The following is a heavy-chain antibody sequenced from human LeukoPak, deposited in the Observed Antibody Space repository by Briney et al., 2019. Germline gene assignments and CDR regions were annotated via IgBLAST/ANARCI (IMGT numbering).Heavy chain of an antibody. J-gene: IGHJ4*02. CDR1: GYTFTGYY. V-gene: IGHV1-18*04. D-gene: IGHD6-13*01. Sequence: ASVKVSCKASGYTFTGYYMHWVRQAPGQGLEWMGWINTNNGNTNYAQKPQGKVTMTTDTSTTTAYMELRSLRSDDAAVYYCARGPIAAAGDYWGQGTLVTVSS. CDR3: ARGPIAAAGDY. CDR2: INTNNGNT.